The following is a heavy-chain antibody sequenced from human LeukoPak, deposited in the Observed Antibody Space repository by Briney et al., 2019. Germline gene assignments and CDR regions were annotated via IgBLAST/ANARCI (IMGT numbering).Heavy chain of an antibody. V-gene: IGHV4-34*01. Sequence: SETLSLTCAVYGGSFSGYYRSWIRQPPGKGLEWIGEINHSGSTNYNPSLKSRVTISVDTSKNQFSLKVSSVTAADTAVYYCARHGYSSSWYYFDYWGQGTLVTVSS. J-gene: IGHJ4*02. CDR3: ARHGYSSSWYYFDY. D-gene: IGHD6-13*01. CDR2: INHSGST. CDR1: GGSFSGYY.